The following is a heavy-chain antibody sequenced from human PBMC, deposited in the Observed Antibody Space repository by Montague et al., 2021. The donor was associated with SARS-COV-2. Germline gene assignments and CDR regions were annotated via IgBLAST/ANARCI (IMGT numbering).Heavy chain of an antibody. CDR1: GVSISGYAYF. CDR2: VYYSGST. CDR3: ARDRLAAGGTGFDP. Sequence: SETLSLTCTVSGVSISGYAYFWGWIRQPPGKGLEWIASVYYSGSTYYNPSLKSRVTISVDTSKNQSSLQVTSVTAADTAIYYCARDRLAAGGTGFDPWGRGTRVTVSS. D-gene: IGHD1-26*01. V-gene: IGHV4-39*02. J-gene: IGHJ5*02.